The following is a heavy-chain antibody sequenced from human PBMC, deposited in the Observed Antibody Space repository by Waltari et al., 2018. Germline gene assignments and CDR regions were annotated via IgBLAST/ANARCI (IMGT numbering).Heavy chain of an antibody. D-gene: IGHD3-3*01. CDR3: ARGGLRFLEWLPRYFDY. CDR2: INHSGST. CDR1: GGSFSGYY. Sequence: QVQLQQSGAGLLKPSETLSLTCAVYGGSFSGYYWSWIRQPPGKGLEWIGEINHSGSTNYNPSLKSRVTISVDTSKNQFSLKLSSVTAADTAVYYCARGGLRFLEWLPRYFDYWGQGTLVTVSS. J-gene: IGHJ4*02. V-gene: IGHV4-34*01.